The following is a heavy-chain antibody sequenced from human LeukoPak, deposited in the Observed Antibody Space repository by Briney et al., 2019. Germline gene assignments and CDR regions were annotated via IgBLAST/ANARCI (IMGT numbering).Heavy chain of an antibody. CDR3: ASRHYYDSSGYEVLDP. CDR2: IYYSGST. CDR1: GGSISSGDYY. D-gene: IGHD3-22*01. V-gene: IGHV4-30-4*01. J-gene: IGHJ5*02. Sequence: PSETLSLTCTVSGGSISSGDYYWSWIRQHPGKGLEWIGYIYYSGSTYYNPSLKSRVTISVDTSKNQFSLKLSSVTAADTAVYYCASRHYYDSSGYEVLDPWGQGTLVTVSS.